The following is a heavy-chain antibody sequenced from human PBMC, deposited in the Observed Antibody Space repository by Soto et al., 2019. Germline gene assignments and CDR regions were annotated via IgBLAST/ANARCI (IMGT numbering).Heavy chain of an antibody. CDR3: ATTGRSVLWVPFDY. Sequence: ASLKVSCKVSGYTLTELSMHWVRQAPGKGLEWMGGFDPEDGETIYAQKFQGRVTMTEDTSTDTAYMELSSLRSEDTAVYYCATTGRSVLWVPFDYWGQGTMVTVYS. J-gene: IGHJ4*02. CDR2: FDPEDGET. D-gene: IGHD3-10*01. CDR1: GYTLTELS. V-gene: IGHV1-24*01.